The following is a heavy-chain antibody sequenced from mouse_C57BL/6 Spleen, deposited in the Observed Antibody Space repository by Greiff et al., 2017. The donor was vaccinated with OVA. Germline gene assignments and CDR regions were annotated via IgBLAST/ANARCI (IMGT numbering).Heavy chain of an antibody. D-gene: IGHD2-2*01. Sequence: QLQQPGAELVKPGASVKLSCKASGYTFTSYWMHWVKQRPGQGLEWIGMIHPNSGSTNYNEKFKSKATLTVDKSSSTAYMQLSSLTSEDSAVYYCARGGGYDGRGHYFDYWGQGTTLTVSS. CDR1: GYTFTSYW. CDR3: ARGGGYDGRGHYFDY. CDR2: IHPNSGST. J-gene: IGHJ2*01. V-gene: IGHV1-64*01.